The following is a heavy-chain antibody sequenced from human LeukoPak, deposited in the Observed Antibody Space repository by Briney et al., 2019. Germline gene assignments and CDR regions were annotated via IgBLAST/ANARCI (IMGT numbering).Heavy chain of an antibody. D-gene: IGHD3-10*01. CDR3: ARVGTYGSGSYLSWLDY. J-gene: IGHJ4*02. Sequence: SETLSLTCTVSGGSISSYYWSWIRQPPGKGLEWIGYIYYRGSTNYNPSLKSRVTISVDTSKNQFSPKLSSVTAADTAVYYCARVGTYGSGSYLSWLDYWGQGTLVTVSS. V-gene: IGHV4-59*01. CDR1: GGSISSYY. CDR2: IYYRGST.